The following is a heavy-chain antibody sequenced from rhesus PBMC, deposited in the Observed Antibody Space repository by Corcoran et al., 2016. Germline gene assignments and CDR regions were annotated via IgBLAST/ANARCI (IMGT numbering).Heavy chain of an antibody. Sequence: QVQLQESGPGLVKPSETLSLTCAVSGYSISSGYGWGWIRQPPGKGLEWIGKIYGGGGSTCYSPSHTSQVTYAKYTSKTQCSLKPSSVTAADTAVYYCARDGYSNCGRFDVWGPGVLGTVSS. D-gene: IGHD4-23*01. V-gene: IGHV4-127*01. CDR1: GYSISSGYG. J-gene: IGHJ5-1*01. CDR3: ARDGYSNCGRFDV. CDR2: IYGGGGST.